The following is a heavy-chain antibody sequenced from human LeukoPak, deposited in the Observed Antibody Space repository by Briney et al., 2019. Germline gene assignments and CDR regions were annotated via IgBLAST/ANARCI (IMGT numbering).Heavy chain of an antibody. CDR1: GGSISSSSYY. V-gene: IGHV4-39*01. D-gene: IGHD6-13*01. CDR2: IYYSGST. Sequence: SETLSLTCTVSGGSISSSSYYWGWIRQPPGKGLEWIGSIYYSGSTYYNPSLKSRVTISVDTSKNQFSLKLSSVTAADTAVYYCATMVIAAAGRDYGGQGTLVTVSS. CDR3: ATMVIAAAGRDY. J-gene: IGHJ4*02.